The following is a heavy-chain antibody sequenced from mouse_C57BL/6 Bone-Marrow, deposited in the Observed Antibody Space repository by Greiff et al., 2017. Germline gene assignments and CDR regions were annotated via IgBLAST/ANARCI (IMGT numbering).Heavy chain of an antibody. CDR1: GYTFTSYW. Sequence: VQLQQPGTELVKPGASVKLSCKASGYTFTSYWMHWVKQRPGQGLEWIGNINPSNGGTNYNEKVKRKATLTVDKSSSTSYMQLSSLTSEDSAVYYCARGGSGLAWFAYWGQGTLVTVSA. J-gene: IGHJ3*01. CDR3: ARGGSGLAWFAY. CDR2: INPSNGGT. D-gene: IGHD3-2*02. V-gene: IGHV1-53*01.